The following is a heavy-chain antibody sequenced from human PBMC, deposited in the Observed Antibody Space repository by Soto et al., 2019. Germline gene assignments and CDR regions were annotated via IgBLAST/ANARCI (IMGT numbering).Heavy chain of an antibody. CDR2: ISGSGGST. V-gene: IGHV3-23*01. J-gene: IGHJ4*02. CDR3: AKGECSSSWYCGGFDY. Sequence: PGGSLRLSCAASGFTFSSYAMSWVRQAPGKGLEWVSAISGSGGSTYYADSVKGRFTISRDNSKNTLYLQMNSLRAEDTAVYYCAKGECSSSWYCGGFDYWGQGTLVTVSS. D-gene: IGHD6-13*01. CDR1: GFTFSSYA.